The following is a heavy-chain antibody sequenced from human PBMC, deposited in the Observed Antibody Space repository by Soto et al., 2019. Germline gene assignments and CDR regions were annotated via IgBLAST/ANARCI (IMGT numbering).Heavy chain of an antibody. Sequence: PSETLSLTCTVSGGSVSSGSYYWSWIRQPPGKGLEWIGYIYYSGSTNYNPSLKSRVTISVDTSKNQFSLKLSSVTAADTAVYYCARVFRGYSYEEGDWFDPWGQGTLVTVSS. D-gene: IGHD5-18*01. CDR2: IYYSGST. CDR1: GGSVSSGSYY. V-gene: IGHV4-61*01. CDR3: ARVFRGYSYEEGDWFDP. J-gene: IGHJ5*02.